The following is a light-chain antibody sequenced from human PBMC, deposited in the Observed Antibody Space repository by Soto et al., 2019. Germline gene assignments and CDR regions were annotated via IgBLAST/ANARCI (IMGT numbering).Light chain of an antibody. CDR1: QSIGSW. Sequence: DIHMTQSPPTLPASVGDRVTVPXRASQSIGSWFAWYQQKPVXXTNLXXXDAXSLHIGVPSRFRGSGSGTEFTLTLSSLQPDYFSTYYCQHYNTDAPTTFGQGTKVDI. J-gene: IGKJ1*01. CDR3: QHYNTDAPTT. CDR2: DAX. V-gene: IGKV1-5*01.